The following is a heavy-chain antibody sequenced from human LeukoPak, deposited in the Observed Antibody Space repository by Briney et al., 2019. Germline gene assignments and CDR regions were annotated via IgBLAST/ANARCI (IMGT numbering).Heavy chain of an antibody. V-gene: IGHV3-7*01. D-gene: IGHD6-13*01. CDR2: IKQDGSEK. Sequence: GGSLRLSCAASGFTFSSYWMSWVRQAPGKGLEWVANIKQDGSEKYYVDSVKGRFTISRDNAKNSLYLQMNGLRAEDTAVYYCASIAAAGTHFDYWGQGTLVTVSS. CDR1: GFTFSSYW. CDR3: ASIAAAGTHFDY. J-gene: IGHJ4*02.